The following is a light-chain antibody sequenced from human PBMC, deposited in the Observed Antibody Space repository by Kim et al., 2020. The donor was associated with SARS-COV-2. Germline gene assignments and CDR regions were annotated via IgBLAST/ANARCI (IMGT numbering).Light chain of an antibody. CDR2: GKN. J-gene: IGLJ2*01. V-gene: IGLV3-19*01. CDR3: NSRDSSGNHLRVV. CDR1: SLRSYY. Sequence: SSELTQDPAVSVALGQTVRITCQGDSLRSYYASWYQQKPGQAPVLVIYGKNNRPSGIPDRFSGSSSGNNASLTIPGAQAEDEGAYYCNSRDSSGNHLRVV.